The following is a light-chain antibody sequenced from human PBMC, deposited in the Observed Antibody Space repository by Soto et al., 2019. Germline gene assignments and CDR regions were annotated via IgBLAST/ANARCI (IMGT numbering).Light chain of an antibody. J-gene: IGKJ5*01. CDR3: QHYGDSPQIT. Sequence: EIVWTQSPDTLSLSPGEGATVFCRASESVTSSDLAWYQQRPGQAPRLLIYGASTMATGIPYRFSGSGSGTDFTLTITRVEPEAFAVYYCQHYGDSPQITFGQGTRLDIK. V-gene: IGKV3-20*01. CDR2: GAS. CDR1: ESVTSSD.